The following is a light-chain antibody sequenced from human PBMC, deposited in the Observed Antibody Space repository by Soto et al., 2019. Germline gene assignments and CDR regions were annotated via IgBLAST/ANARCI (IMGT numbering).Light chain of an antibody. CDR1: QSVDSN. V-gene: IGKV3-15*01. J-gene: IGKJ4*01. CDR2: GAS. Sequence: EIVMTQSPGTLSVSPGESATLSCRASQSVDSNLAWYQQKPGQAPRLLIYGASSRATGIPARFSGSGSGTEFILTISSLQSEDFAVFYCQQYYYWPLTFGGGTKVEIK. CDR3: QQYYYWPLT.